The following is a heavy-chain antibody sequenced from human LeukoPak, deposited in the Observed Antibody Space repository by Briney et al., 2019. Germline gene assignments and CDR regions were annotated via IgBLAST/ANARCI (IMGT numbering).Heavy chain of an antibody. V-gene: IGHV3-48*02. Sequence: GGSLRLSCAASGFTFSAYSMNWVRQAPGKGLEWVSYISSSSSTIYYADSVKGRFTISRDNAKNSLYLQVNSLRDEDTAVYYCARSDSPPYGSGSYYTSDYWGQGTLVTVSS. D-gene: IGHD3-10*01. CDR1: GFTFSAYS. J-gene: IGHJ4*02. CDR3: ARSDSPPYGSGSYYTSDY. CDR2: ISSSSSTI.